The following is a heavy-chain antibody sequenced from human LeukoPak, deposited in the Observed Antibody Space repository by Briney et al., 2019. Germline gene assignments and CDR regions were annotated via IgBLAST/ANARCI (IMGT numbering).Heavy chain of an antibody. D-gene: IGHD2-2*01. V-gene: IGHV3-23*01. J-gene: IGHJ4*02. Sequence: GGSLRLSCAASGFTFSSNAMSWVRQAPGKGLEWVSAISISGGSTCYADSVKGRFTISRDDSENTVYLQMNSLRVEDTAVYYCAKGGYCSSTSCYGYFDSWGQGTLVTVSS. CDR3: AKGGYCSSTSCYGYFDS. CDR1: GFTFSSNA. CDR2: ISISGGST.